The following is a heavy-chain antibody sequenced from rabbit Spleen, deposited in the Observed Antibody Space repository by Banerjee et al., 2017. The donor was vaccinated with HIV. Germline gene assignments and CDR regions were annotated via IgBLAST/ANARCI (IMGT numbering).Heavy chain of an antibody. D-gene: IGHD1-1*01. J-gene: IGHJ4*01. CDR1: GFSFSASA. CDR3: ARDLVAVIGWNFSL. V-gene: IGHV1S45*01. Sequence: QEHLVESGGGLVKPGGSLALTCKASGFSFSASAMCWVRQAPGKGLEWIGCINTDSGGGTYYASWAKGRFTITKTSSTTVTLQMTSLTAADTATYFCARDLVAVIGWNFSLWGQGTLVTVS. CDR2: INTDSGGGT.